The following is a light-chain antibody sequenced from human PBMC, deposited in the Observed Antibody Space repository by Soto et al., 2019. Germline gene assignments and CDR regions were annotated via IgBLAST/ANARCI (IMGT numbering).Light chain of an antibody. V-gene: IGLV2-14*01. CDR1: SSDVGGYDY. CDR3: SSYTSSTTLV. J-gene: IGLJ2*01. Sequence: QSVLTQPASVSGSPGQSITISCTGTSSDVGGYDYVSWYQQHPGKAPKLMMYEVSNRPSGVSNRFSGSKSGNTASLTISGLQAGDEADYFCSSYTSSTTLVFGGGTKLTVL. CDR2: EVS.